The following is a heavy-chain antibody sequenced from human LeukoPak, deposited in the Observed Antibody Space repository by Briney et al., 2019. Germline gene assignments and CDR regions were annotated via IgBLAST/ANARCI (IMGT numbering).Heavy chain of an antibody. V-gene: IGHV4-34*01. D-gene: IGHD1-26*01. CDR2: INHSGST. CDR1: GGSFSGYY. Sequence: SETLSLTCAXYGGSFSGYYWSWIRQPPGKGLEWIGEINHSGSTNYNPSLKSRVTISVDTSKNQFSLKLSSVTAADTAVYYCARAGVSGSRVLRPRPLDYWGQGTLVTVSS. CDR3: ARAGVSGSRVLRPRPLDY. J-gene: IGHJ4*02.